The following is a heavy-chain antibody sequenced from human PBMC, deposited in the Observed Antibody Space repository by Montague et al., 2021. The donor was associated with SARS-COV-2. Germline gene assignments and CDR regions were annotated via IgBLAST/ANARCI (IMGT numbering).Heavy chain of an antibody. D-gene: IGHD3-22*01. Sequence: SLRLSCAVSGFNFNAHAMHWVRQAPGQGLEWVSTISGSGGGTFYADSLQGRFTISRDNGKNSLYLQMNSLRSEDTAFYYCAKDSGDFFDNSGNYYDYWGQRTLVTVSP. CDR1: GFNFNAHA. CDR3: AKDSGDFFDNSGNYYDY. V-gene: IGHV3-43*02. J-gene: IGHJ4*02. CDR2: ISGSGGGT.